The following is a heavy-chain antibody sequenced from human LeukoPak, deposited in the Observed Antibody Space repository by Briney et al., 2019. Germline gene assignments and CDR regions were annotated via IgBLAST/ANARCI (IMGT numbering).Heavy chain of an antibody. CDR1: GYTFTSYY. J-gene: IGHJ6*02. V-gene: IGHV1-46*03. CDR3: VSGSGSYRYYYYGMDV. CDR2: INPSGGST. Sequence: GASVKVSCKASGYTFTSYYMHWVRQAPGQGLEWMGIINPSGGSTSYAQKFQGRVTKTRDTSTSTVYMELSSLRSDDTAVCYCVSGSGSYRYYYYGMDVWGQGTTVTVSS. D-gene: IGHD3-10*01.